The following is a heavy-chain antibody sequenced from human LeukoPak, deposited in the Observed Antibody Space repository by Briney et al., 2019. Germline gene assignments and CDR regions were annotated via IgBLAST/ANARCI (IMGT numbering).Heavy chain of an antibody. CDR3: ARHRRGTSYLDY. Sequence: GESLKISCKGSGYSLTNYWIGWVRQMSGKGLEWMGIIYPDDSDTRYSPSFQGQVTISADKSISTAYLQWNSLKASDTAIYYCARHRRGTSYLDYWGQGTLVTVSS. CDR2: IYPDDSDT. D-gene: IGHD2-8*01. V-gene: IGHV5-51*01. J-gene: IGHJ4*02. CDR1: GYSLTNYW.